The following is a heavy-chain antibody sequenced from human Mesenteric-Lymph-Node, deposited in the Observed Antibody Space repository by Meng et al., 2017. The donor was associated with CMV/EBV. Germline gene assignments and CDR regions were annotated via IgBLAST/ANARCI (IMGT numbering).Heavy chain of an antibody. Sequence: GGSLRLSCAASGFTFSSYAMSWVRQAPGKGLEWVSSISSRSSYIYYADSLKGRLTISRDNAKNSLYLQMDSLRAEDTAVYYCARDREYSSSSFDFWGQGTLVTVSS. CDR3: ARDREYSSSSFDF. CDR1: GFTFSSYA. CDR2: ISSRSSYI. D-gene: IGHD6-6*01. V-gene: IGHV3-21*01. J-gene: IGHJ4*02.